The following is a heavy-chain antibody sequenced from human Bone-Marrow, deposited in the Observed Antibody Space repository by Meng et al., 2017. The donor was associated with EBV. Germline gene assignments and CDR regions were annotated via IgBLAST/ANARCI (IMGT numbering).Heavy chain of an antibody. V-gene: IGHV3-30*03. D-gene: IGHD1-14*01. CDR1: GFTFSGYG. Sequence: VQLVESGGGVVQPGRSLGLSCAASGFTFSGYGMFWVRQAPGKGPEWVAIIPSDGNIYYADSVKGRFTISRDNSKNTLYLQMNSLRGEDTAVYYCARDLSGRFDPWGQGTLVTVSS. CDR2: IPSDGNI. J-gene: IGHJ5*02. CDR3: ARDLSGRFDP.